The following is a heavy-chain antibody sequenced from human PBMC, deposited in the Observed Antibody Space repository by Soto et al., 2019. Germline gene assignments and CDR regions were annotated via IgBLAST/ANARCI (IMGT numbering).Heavy chain of an antibody. CDR2: ISYDGSNK. D-gene: IGHD5-18*01. Sequence: PGGSLRLSCAASGFTFSSYGMHWVRQAPGKGLEWVAVISYDGSNKYYADSVKGRFTISRDNSKNTLYLQMNSLRAEDTAVYYCAKDQGYSYVQYYYYGMDVWGQGTTVTVSS. V-gene: IGHV3-30*18. CDR1: GFTFSSYG. CDR3: AKDQGYSYVQYYYYGMDV. J-gene: IGHJ6*02.